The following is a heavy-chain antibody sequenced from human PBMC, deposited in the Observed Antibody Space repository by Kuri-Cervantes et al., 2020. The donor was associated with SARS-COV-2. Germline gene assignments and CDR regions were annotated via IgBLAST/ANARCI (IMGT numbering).Heavy chain of an antibody. D-gene: IGHD3-10*01. CDR3: VGELLDAFDI. CDR1: GFIFSDYY. Sequence: GESLKISCTASGFIFSDYYMTWIRQAPGKGLEWVSNIGPSGTTKYYADSVKGRFTISRDNAKNSLYLQMSSLRAEDTAVYYCVGELLDAFDIWGQGTMVTVSS. V-gene: IGHV3-11*04. J-gene: IGHJ3*02. CDR2: IGPSGTTK.